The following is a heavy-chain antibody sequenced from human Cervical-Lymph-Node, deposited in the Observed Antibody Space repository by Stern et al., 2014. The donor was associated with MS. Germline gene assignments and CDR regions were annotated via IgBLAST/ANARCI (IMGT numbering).Heavy chain of an antibody. CDR3: ARPVGRWGGNSAARYWYFDL. CDR1: GYFFTSYA. CDR2: INAGNGYT. Sequence: QVQLVQSGAEVKKPGASVKVSCKASGYFFTSYAMHWVRQAPGQRLEWMGWINAGNGYTKYSQKLQGRVTITRDTSANTAYMELSSLRSEDTAVYYCARPVGRWGGNSAARYWYFDLWGRGTLVTVSS. D-gene: IGHD4-23*01. J-gene: IGHJ2*01. V-gene: IGHV1-3*01.